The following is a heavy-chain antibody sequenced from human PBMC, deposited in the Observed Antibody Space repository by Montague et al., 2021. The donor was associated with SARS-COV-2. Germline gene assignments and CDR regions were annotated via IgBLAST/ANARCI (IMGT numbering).Heavy chain of an antibody. V-gene: IGHV4-31*03. CDR2: IYYSGST. J-gene: IGHJ3*02. D-gene: IGHD2-15*01. CDR1: GGSTSSGGYY. CDR3: ARDTGISGAFDI. Sequence: TLSLTCTVSGGSTSSGGYYWSWIRQHPGKGLEWIGYIYYSGSTYYNPSLKSRVTISVDTSKNQFSLKLSSVTAADTAVYYCARDTGISGAFDIWGQGTMVTVSS.